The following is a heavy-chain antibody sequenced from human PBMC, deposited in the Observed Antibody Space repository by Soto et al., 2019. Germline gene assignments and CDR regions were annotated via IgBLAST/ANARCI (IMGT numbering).Heavy chain of an antibody. Sequence: GASVKVSCKASGYTFTTYGISWVRQAPGQGLEWMGWISAYNGNTNYAQNLQGRVTLTTDTSTSSAYMELMSLRSDDTAVYYCARDTAYYYESSRFRYFQHWGQGTLVTVSS. J-gene: IGHJ1*01. CDR3: ARDTAYYYESSRFRYFQH. CDR2: ISAYNGNT. D-gene: IGHD3-22*01. V-gene: IGHV1-18*01. CDR1: GYTFTTYG.